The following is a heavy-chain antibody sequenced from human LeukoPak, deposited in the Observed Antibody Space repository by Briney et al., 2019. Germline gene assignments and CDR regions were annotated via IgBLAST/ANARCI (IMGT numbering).Heavy chain of an antibody. J-gene: IGHJ4*02. CDR3: ARDKGPYYFDQ. Sequence: PGGSLRLSCAVSGFSVTNNYMSWVRQAPGKGLEWVAVIWNDGSQKYYADSVKGRFTISRDNSKNTLYLQMNSLRAEDTAVYYCARDKGPYYFDQWGQGTLLTVSS. V-gene: IGHV3-33*08. CDR1: GFSVTNNY. CDR2: IWNDGSQK.